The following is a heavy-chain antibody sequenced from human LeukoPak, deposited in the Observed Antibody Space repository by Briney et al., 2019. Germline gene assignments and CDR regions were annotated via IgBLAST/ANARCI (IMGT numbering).Heavy chain of an antibody. V-gene: IGHV3-7*03. J-gene: IGHJ6*02. CDR3: VRAMDV. CDR2: IKQDESEK. CDR1: GFTFSSYW. Sequence: GGSLRLSCAASGFTFSSYWMHWVRQAPGQGLEWVANIKQDESEKYYVNSVKGRFTLSRDNAKNSLYLQMNSLRAEDTAVYYCVRAMDVWGQGTTVTVSS.